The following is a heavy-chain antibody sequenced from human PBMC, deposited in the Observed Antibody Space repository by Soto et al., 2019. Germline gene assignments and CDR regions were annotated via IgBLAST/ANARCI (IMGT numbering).Heavy chain of an antibody. V-gene: IGHV1-58*01. J-gene: IGHJ6*02. CDR1: GFTFTISA. Sequence: SVKVSCKASGFTFTISAVQWVLQARGQRLEWIGWIVVGSGNTNYAQKFQERVTITRDMSTSTAYMELSSLRSEDTAVYYCAARGVAYHYYYCGMDVWGQWTTVTVSS. D-gene: IGHD3-10*01. CDR3: AARGVAYHYYYCGMDV. CDR2: IVVGSGNT.